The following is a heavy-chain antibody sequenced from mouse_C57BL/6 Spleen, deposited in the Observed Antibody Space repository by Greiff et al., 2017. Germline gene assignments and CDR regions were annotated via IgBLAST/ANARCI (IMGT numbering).Heavy chain of an antibody. D-gene: IGHD1-1*01. J-gene: IGHJ4*01. CDR2: IDPETGGT. CDR1: GYTFPDYE. Sequence: QVQLQQSGAELVRPGASVTLSCKASGYTFPDYEMHWVKQTPVHGLELIGAIDPETGGTASNQKFKGKAILPADKSSSTAYRGLRRLTSEDSAVYYFTRSFTTVGARYAMDYWGQGTSVTVSS. V-gene: IGHV1-15*01. CDR3: TRSFTTVGARYAMDY.